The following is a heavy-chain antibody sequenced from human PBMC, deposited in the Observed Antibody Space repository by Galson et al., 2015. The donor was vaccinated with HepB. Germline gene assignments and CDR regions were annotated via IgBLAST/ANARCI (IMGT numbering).Heavy chain of an antibody. CDR2: ISYDGSNK. V-gene: IGHV3-30*18. CDR1: GFTFSSYG. J-gene: IGHJ6*02. CDR3: AKDRERSSAWYYGLDV. Sequence: SLRLSCAASGFTFSSYGMHWVRQAPGKGLEWVAGISYDGSNKYYAYTVKGRFTISRDNSKNTLYLQMNSLRAEDTAVYYCAKDRERSSAWYYGLDVWGQGTTVTVSS. D-gene: IGHD6-19*01.